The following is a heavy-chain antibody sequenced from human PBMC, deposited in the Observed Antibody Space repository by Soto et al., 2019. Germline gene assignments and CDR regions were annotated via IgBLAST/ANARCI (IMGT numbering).Heavy chain of an antibody. V-gene: IGHV5-51*03. CDR3: AIPYIYCPSYYSIDV. CDR1: GYTFTNYW. J-gene: IGHJ6*02. CDR2: IYPGDSDT. D-gene: IGHD3-16*01. Sequence: EVQLVQSGAEVRKPGESLKISCHGFGYTFTNYWIAWVRQMPGKGLEWMGVIYPGDSDTSYSPSFQGQVTISADKSISPPYLQWASLNASDTAMYYCAIPYIYCPSYYSIDVWGQRTPVTLS.